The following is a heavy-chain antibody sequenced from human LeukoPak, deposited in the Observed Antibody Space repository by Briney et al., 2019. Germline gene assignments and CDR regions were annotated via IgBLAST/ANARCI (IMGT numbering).Heavy chain of an antibody. V-gene: IGHV3-33*08. Sequence: PGGSLRLSCAASGFTFSAFWMHWVRQAPGKGLVWVAVIWYDGSNKYYADSVKGRFTISRDNSKNTLYLQMNSLRAEDTAVYYCARDHPGGLDSSGYFPIDAFDIWGQGTMVTVSS. CDR2: IWYDGSNK. CDR3: ARDHPGGLDSSGYFPIDAFDI. J-gene: IGHJ3*02. CDR1: GFTFSAFW. D-gene: IGHD3-22*01.